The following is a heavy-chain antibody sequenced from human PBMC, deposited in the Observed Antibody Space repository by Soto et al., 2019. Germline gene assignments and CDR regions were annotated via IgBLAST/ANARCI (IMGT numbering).Heavy chain of an antibody. CDR3: ARLGGYPTNSYCIDV. Sequence: GESLKISCKGSGYSFTSYWISWVRQMPGKGLEWMGRIDPSDSYTNYSPSFQGHVTISADKSISTAYLQWSSLKASDTAMYYCARLGGYPTNSYCIDVWGQGTTVTVSS. CDR2: IDPSDSYT. D-gene: IGHD2-8*01. CDR1: GYSFTSYW. V-gene: IGHV5-10-1*01. J-gene: IGHJ6*02.